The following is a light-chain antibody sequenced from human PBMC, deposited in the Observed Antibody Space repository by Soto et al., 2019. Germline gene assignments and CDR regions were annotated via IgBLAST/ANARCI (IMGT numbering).Light chain of an antibody. J-gene: IGKJ4*01. V-gene: IGKV2-28*01. CDR2: LGS. CDR1: QSLLHSDGYNY. CDR3: MQALQTPLT. Sequence: DIVMTQSPVSLPVTPGEPASITCRSSQSLLHSDGYNYLDWYLQKQGQSPQLLIYLGSNRDSGVPDRFSGSGSGTDFTLKISRVEAEDVGVYYCMQALQTPLTFGGGTKVEIK.